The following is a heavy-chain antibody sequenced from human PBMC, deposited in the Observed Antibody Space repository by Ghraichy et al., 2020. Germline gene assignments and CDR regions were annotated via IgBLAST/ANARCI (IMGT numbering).Heavy chain of an antibody. V-gene: IGHV5-51*01. J-gene: IGHJ6*02. CDR1: AYSFTGYW. Sequence: AESLNISCKGSAYSFTGYWIAWVRQMPGKGLEWIGIIYPDDSDTRYSPSFQGQVTISVDKSISTAYLQWSSLKASDTAMYYCARQRVTGRQQVYYYSRMDVWGQGTTVTVSS. D-gene: IGHD5-18*01. CDR3: ARQRVTGRQQVYYYSRMDV. CDR2: IYPDDSDT.